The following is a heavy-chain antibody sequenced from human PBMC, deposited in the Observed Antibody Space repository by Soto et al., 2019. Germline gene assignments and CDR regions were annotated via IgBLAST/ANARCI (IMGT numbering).Heavy chain of an antibody. CDR1: GGSISSYY. CDR2: IYTSGST. V-gene: IGHV4-4*07. J-gene: IGHJ6*02. CDR3: ARDPSSSSGPGAYYYYYGMDV. D-gene: IGHD6-6*01. Sequence: QVQLQESGPGLVKPSETLSLTCTVSGGSISSYYWSWIRQPAGKGLEWIGRIYTSGSTNYNPSLKSRVTTSVDTSKNQCSRKLSSLTAADTAVYYCARDPSSSSGPGAYYYYYGMDVWGQGTTVTVSS.